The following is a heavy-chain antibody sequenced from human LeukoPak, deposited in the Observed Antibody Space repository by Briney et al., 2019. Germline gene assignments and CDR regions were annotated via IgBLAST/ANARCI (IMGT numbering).Heavy chain of an antibody. Sequence: ASVKVSCKTSGYPFTSFDIHWVRQAAGHGLEWMSWMTPNSEKRGYAQKFQGRVTMTADTSTSTAYMELSSLRSEDTAVYYCAREMGSRGVVVADMVTWGQGTMVTVSS. CDR1: GYPFTSFD. V-gene: IGHV1-8*01. D-gene: IGHD2-15*01. J-gene: IGHJ3*01. CDR2: MTPNSEKR. CDR3: AREMGSRGVVVADMVT.